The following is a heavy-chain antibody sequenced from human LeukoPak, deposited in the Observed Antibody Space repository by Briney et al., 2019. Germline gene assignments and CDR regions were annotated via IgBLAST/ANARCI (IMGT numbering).Heavy chain of an antibody. Sequence: SETLSLTCAVYGGSFSGYYWSWLRQPPGKGLEWIGEINHSGSTNYNPSLKSRVTISVDTSKNQFSLKLSSVTAADTAVYYCARLGDYVWGSYRLYSNWFDPWGQGTLVTVSS. D-gene: IGHD3-16*02. CDR1: GGSFSGYY. V-gene: IGHV4-34*01. CDR3: ARLGDYVWGSYRLYSNWFDP. J-gene: IGHJ5*02. CDR2: INHSGST.